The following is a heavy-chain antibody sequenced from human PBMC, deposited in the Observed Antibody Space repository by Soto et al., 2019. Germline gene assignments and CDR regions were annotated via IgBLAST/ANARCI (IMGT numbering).Heavy chain of an antibody. J-gene: IGHJ3*02. CDR1: GFTFSRSW. Sequence: EVQLVESGGGLVQPGGSLRLSCAASGFTFSRSWMNWVRQAPGKGLEWVVNIKEDGSEKDYVDSVKGRFTISRDNAKNSLALQINSLRAEDTAVYYCSKLNDYARSLGIWGQGTMVTVSS. CDR2: IKEDGSEK. CDR3: SKLNDYARSLGI. D-gene: IGHD4-17*01. V-gene: IGHV3-7*01.